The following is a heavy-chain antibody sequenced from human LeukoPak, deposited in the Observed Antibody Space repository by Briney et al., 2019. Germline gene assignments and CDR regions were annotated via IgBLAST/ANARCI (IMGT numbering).Heavy chain of an antibody. CDR2: ISGSGGST. V-gene: IGHV3-23*01. J-gene: IGHJ4*02. CDR3: AKDALYHEVDTAMPFR. Sequence: PGGSLRLSCAASGFTFSSYAMSWVRQAPGKGLEWVSAISGSGGSTYYADSVKGRFTISRDNSKNTLYLQMNSLRAEDTAVYYCAKDALYHEVDTAMPFRWGQGTLVTVSS. CDR1: GFTFSSYA. D-gene: IGHD5-18*01.